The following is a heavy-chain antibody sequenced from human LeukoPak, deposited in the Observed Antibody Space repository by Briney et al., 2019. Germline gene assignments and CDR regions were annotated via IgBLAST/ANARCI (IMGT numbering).Heavy chain of an antibody. D-gene: IGHD3-10*01. CDR3: ARKGDGSGSYYLSY. Sequence: SETLSLTCTVSGGSISSSSYYWGWIRQPPGKGLEWIGSIYYSGSTYYNPSLKSRVTISVYTSKNQFSLKLSSVTAADTAVYYCARKGDGSGSYYLSYWGQGTLVTVSS. CDR1: GGSISSSSYY. V-gene: IGHV4-39*01. CDR2: IYYSGST. J-gene: IGHJ4*02.